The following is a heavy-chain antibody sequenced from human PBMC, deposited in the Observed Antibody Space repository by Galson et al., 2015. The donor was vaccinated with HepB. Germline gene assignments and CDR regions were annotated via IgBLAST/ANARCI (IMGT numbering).Heavy chain of an antibody. D-gene: IGHD2-2*01. V-gene: IGHV4-34*01. CDR3: ARANIVVVPAAPFDL. CDR2: NNKSGRA. CDR1: VGSFSGHY. Sequence: SETLSLTCAVYVGSFSGHYLNWIRQPPGEGLQWIGENNKSGRANYNPSLKSRVTISVDTSKNQFSLKLSSVTAADTAVYYCARANIVVVPAAPFDLWGRGTLVTVSS. J-gene: IGHJ2*01.